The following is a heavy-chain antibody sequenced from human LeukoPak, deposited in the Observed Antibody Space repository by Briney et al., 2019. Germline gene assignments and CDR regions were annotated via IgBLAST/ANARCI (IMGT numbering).Heavy chain of an antibody. CDR1: VYTFSTYG. CDR3: ARDLSSGGWTLEFDY. D-gene: IGHD1-1*01. V-gene: IGHV1-18*01. CDR2: ISAHSGNT. J-gene: IGHJ4*02. Sequence: GASVKVSCKTSVYTFSTYGITWVLQAPGQGFQWMGWISAHSGNTKYAESFQGRISLTTDTSATTAYMELRSLTSDDTAVYYCARDLSSGGWTLEFDYWGQGSLVTVAS.